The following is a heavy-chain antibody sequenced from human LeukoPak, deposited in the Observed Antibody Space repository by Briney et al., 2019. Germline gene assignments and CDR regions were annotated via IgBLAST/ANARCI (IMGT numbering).Heavy chain of an antibody. V-gene: IGHV3-23*01. J-gene: IGHJ4*02. Sequence: TGGSLRLSCAASGFPLGSYAMSWVRQAPGKGLGWVSTVSGTGETTYYADSVKGRFNISRDNSKNTLYLQMNSLRPDDTAIYYCAKGQPNYYDNSGYDYWGQGTLVTVSS. CDR3: AKGQPNYYDNSGYDY. CDR2: VSGTGETT. CDR1: GFPLGSYA. D-gene: IGHD3-22*01.